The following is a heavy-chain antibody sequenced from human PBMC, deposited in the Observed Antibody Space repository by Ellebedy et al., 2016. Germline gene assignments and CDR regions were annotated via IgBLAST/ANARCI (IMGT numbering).Heavy chain of an antibody. Sequence: GESLKISXTASGFTFGDYAMSWFRQAPGKGLEWVGFIRSKAYGGTTEYAASVKGRFTISRDDSKSIAYLQMNSLKTEDTAVYYCTRGFPSMYSSPRYYYYMDVWGKGTTVTVSS. D-gene: IGHD6-13*01. CDR2: IRSKAYGGTT. V-gene: IGHV3-49*03. J-gene: IGHJ6*03. CDR1: GFTFGDYA. CDR3: TRGFPSMYSSPRYYYYMDV.